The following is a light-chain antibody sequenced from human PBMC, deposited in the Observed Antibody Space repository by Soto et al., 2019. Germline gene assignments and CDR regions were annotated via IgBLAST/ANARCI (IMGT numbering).Light chain of an antibody. Sequence: DIQMTQSPSTLSASVGDRVTITCRASQSIRDWLAWYQQRPGKAPKLLIYKASSLESGVPSRFSGSGSGTEFALTISSLQHDDLATYYCQQFYDYCTFGQGTKVEIK. J-gene: IGKJ1*01. CDR3: QQFYDYCT. CDR2: KAS. CDR1: QSIRDW. V-gene: IGKV1-5*03.